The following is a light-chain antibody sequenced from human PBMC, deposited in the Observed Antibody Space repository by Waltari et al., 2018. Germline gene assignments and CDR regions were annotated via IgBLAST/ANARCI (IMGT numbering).Light chain of an antibody. V-gene: IGKV1-33*01. CDR2: DAT. J-gene: IGKJ3*01. Sequence: DIQMTQSPSSLSASVGDRVTITCQASQDISNYLNWYQHKPGKAPKLLIYDATNLETGVPSRFSGSGSGTDFTFSISSLQPEDIATYYCQQYDNLLFTFGLGTKVDIK. CDR1: QDISNY. CDR3: QQYDNLLFT.